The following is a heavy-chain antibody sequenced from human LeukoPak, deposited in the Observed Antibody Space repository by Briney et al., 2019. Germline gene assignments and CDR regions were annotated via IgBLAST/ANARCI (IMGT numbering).Heavy chain of an antibody. CDR1: GYTFTSYG. CDR2: ISAYNGNT. Sequence: ASVKVSCKASGYTFTSYGISWVRQAPGQGLEWMGWISAYNGNTNYAQKLQGRVTMTTDTSTSTAYMELRSLRSDDTAVYYCARGSGYYDSSGPVDYWGQGTLVTVSS. D-gene: IGHD3-22*01. V-gene: IGHV1-18*01. J-gene: IGHJ4*02. CDR3: ARGSGYYDSSGPVDY.